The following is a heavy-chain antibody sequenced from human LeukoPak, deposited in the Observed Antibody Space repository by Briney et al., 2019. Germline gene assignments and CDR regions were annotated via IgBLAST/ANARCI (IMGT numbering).Heavy chain of an antibody. V-gene: IGHV4-4*07. J-gene: IGHJ4*02. Sequence: SETLSLTCTVPGGSLSSYYWSWIRQPAGTGLEWIGRIYTSGSTNYNPSLKSLVTMLVDTSKNQFSLKLSSVTAADTAVYYCARDIYDYVGGSYRMAYFDYWGQGTLVTVSS. CDR2: IYTSGST. D-gene: IGHD3-16*02. CDR3: ARDIYDYVGGSYRMAYFDY. CDR1: GGSLSSYY.